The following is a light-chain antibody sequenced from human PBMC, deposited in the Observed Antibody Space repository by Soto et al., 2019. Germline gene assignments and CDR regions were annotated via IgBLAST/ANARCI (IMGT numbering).Light chain of an antibody. V-gene: IGKV3-15*01. J-gene: IGKJ1*01. CDR2: GAS. CDR1: QSVSIN. Sequence: EIVITQSPATLSVSPGERATLSCGASQSVSINLAWYQQKPGQAPSLLIYGASTRATGIPARFSGSGSGTEFTLTISSLQSEDFAVYQCQHYNSWPRTWTFGQGTTVDIK. CDR3: QHYNSWPRTWT.